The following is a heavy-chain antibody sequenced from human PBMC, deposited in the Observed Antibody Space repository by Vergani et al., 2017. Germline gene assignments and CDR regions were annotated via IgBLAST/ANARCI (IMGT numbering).Heavy chain of an antibody. D-gene: IGHD4-17*01. J-gene: IGHJ4*02. Sequence: QVQLVESGGGVVQPGRSLRLSCAASGFTFSSYAMQWVRQAPGKGLEWVSVISYDGSNKYYPDSVKGRFTISRDNSKNTLYLQMNSLRAEDTAVYYCARDEGMTTVTGGFDYWGQGTLVTVSS. CDR2: ISYDGSNK. V-gene: IGHV3-30-3*01. CDR3: ARDEGMTTVTGGFDY. CDR1: GFTFSSYA.